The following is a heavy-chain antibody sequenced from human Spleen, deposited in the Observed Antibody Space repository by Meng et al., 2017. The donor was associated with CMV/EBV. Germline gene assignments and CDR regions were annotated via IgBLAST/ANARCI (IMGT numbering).Heavy chain of an antibody. CDR1: GGTFSSYT. Sequence: SVKVSCKASGGTFSSYTISWVRQAPGQGLEWMGRIIPILGIANYAQKFQGRVTITADKSTSTAYMELSSLRSEDTAVYYCARCGYYDFWSGYYSPRYYYGMDVWGQGTTVTVSS. CDR3: ARCGYYDFWSGYYSPRYYYGMDV. V-gene: IGHV1-69*02. J-gene: IGHJ6*02. D-gene: IGHD3-3*01. CDR2: IIPILGIA.